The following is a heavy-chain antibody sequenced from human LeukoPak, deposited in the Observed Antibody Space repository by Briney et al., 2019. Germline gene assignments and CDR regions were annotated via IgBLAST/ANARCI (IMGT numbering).Heavy chain of an antibody. D-gene: IGHD2-21*02. Sequence: GASVKVSCKASGGTFSSYAISWVRQAPGQGLEWMGGIIPIFGTANYAQKFQGRVTITADESTSTAYMELSSLRSEDTAVYYCARGDHIVVVTAIALLDYWGQGTLVTVSS. CDR3: ARGDHIVVVTAIALLDY. V-gene: IGHV1-69*13. J-gene: IGHJ4*02. CDR2: IIPIFGTA. CDR1: GGTFSSYA.